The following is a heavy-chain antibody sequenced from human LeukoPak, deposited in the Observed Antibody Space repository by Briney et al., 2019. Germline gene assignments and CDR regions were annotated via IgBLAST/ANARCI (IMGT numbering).Heavy chain of an antibody. V-gene: IGHV4-34*01. Sequence: PSETLSLTCAVYGGSFSGYYWSWIRQPPGKGLEWIGEINHSGSTNYNPSLKSRVTISVDTSKNQFSLKLSSVTAADTAVYYCARRPRAAAGKNWFDPWGQGTLVTVSS. CDR2: INHSGST. CDR1: GGSFSGYY. D-gene: IGHD6-13*01. CDR3: ARRPRAAAGKNWFDP. J-gene: IGHJ5*02.